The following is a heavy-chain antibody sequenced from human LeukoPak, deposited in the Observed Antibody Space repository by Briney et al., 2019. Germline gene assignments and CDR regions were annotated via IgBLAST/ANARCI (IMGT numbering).Heavy chain of an antibody. V-gene: IGHV3-30*04. CDR3: ARGFPTYYYDSSASGAFDI. CDR2: ISYDGSNK. J-gene: IGHJ3*02. Sequence: GGSLRLSCAASGFTFSSYAMHWVRQAPGKGLEWVAVISYDGSNKYYADSVKGRFTISRDNAKNSLYLQMNSLRAEDTAVYYCARGFPTYYYDSSASGAFDIWGQGTMVTVSS. CDR1: GFTFSSYA. D-gene: IGHD3-22*01.